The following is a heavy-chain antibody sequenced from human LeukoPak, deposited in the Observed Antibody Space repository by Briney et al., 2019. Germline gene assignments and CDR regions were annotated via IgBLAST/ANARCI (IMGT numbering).Heavy chain of an antibody. Sequence: PGGSLRLSCAASGFTVSSNYMSWVRQAPGKGLEWVSVIYSGGSTYYAHSVKGRFTISRDNTKNTLYLQMNSLRAEDTAVYYCARDHYAFWSGYSGVNWFDPWGQGTLVTVSS. CDR1: GFTVSSNY. V-gene: IGHV3-66*01. J-gene: IGHJ5*02. CDR3: ARDHYAFWSGYSGVNWFDP. D-gene: IGHD3-3*01. CDR2: IYSGGST.